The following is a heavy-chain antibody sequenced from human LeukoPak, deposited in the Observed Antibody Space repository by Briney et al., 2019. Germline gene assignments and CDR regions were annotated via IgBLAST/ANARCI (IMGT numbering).Heavy chain of an antibody. CDR3: ARDKDIVATIAGGDGAFDI. D-gene: IGHD5-12*01. CDR1: GFTFSSYA. Sequence: GRSLRLSCAASGFTFSSYAMPWVRQAPGKGLEWVAVISYDGSNKYYADSVKGRFTISRDNSKNTLYLQMNSPRAEDTAVYYCARDKDIVATIAGGDGAFDIWGQGTMVTVSS. CDR2: ISYDGSNK. V-gene: IGHV3-30-3*01. J-gene: IGHJ3*02.